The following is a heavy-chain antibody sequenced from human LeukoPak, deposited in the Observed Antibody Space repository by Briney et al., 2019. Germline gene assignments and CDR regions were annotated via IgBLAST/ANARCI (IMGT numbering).Heavy chain of an antibody. V-gene: IGHV3-30-3*01. Sequence: GGSLRLSCAASGFTFSSYAMHWVRQAPGKGLEWVAVISYDGSNKYYADSVKGRFTISRDSSKNTLYLQMNSLRAEDTAVYYCARERGASGDRGATDYWGQGTLVTVSS. J-gene: IGHJ4*02. CDR2: ISYDGSNK. D-gene: IGHD1-26*01. CDR3: ARERGASGDRGATDY. CDR1: GFTFSSYA.